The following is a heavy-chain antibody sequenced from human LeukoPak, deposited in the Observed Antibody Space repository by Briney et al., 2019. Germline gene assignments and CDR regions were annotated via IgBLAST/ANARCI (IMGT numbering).Heavy chain of an antibody. CDR3: IVVVEPPDSDGFDV. CDR2: INADGSTT. D-gene: IGHD1-14*01. V-gene: IGHV3-74*01. CDR1: GFTFGNSW. Sequence: GGSLRLSCAASGFTFGNSWVHWVRQAPGKGLVWVSLINADGSTTSYADSVKGRFTISRDNARNTLSPEMNSLTIEDTAVYYCIVVVEPPDSDGFDVWGQGTMITVSS. J-gene: IGHJ3*01.